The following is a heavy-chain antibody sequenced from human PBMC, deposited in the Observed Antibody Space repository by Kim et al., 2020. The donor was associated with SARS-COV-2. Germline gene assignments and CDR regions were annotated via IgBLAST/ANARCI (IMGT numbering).Heavy chain of an antibody. J-gene: IGHJ4*02. CDR2: ISYDGSNK. CDR1: GFTFSSYG. CDR3: VTHTKYGSGSYGVDY. V-gene: IGHV3-30*03. D-gene: IGHD3-10*01. Sequence: GGSLRLSCAASGFTFSSYGMHWVRQAPGKGLEWVAVISYDGSNKYYADSVKGRFTISRDNSKNTLYLQMNSLRAEDTAVYYCVTHTKYGSGSYGVDYWGQGTLVTVSS.